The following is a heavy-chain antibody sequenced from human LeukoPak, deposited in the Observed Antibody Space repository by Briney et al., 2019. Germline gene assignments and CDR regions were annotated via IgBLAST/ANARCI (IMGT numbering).Heavy chain of an antibody. CDR3: PRDRLDYRHPAPTGYMDV. D-gene: IGHD4-11*01. CDR2: IYYTGGA. J-gene: IGHJ6*03. CDR1: GGSISSATYY. Sequence: SETLSLTCTVSGGSISSATYYWGWVRQPPGKGLEWIAAIYYTGGAYYNPSLKSRAAILVDTSKNQFSLKLTSVTAAATAAYSCPRDRLDYRHPAPTGYMDVWGKGTTVTASS. V-gene: IGHV4-39*07.